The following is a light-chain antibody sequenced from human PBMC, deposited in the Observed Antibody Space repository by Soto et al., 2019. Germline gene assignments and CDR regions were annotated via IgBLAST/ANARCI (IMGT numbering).Light chain of an antibody. V-gene: IGLV1-47*01. CDR1: SSNIGSNY. CDR3: AAWDDSLSAVV. J-gene: IGLJ2*01. CDR2: GNN. Sequence: QSVLTQPPSASGTPGQRVTISCSGSSSNIGSNYVYWYQQLPGTAPKLLIYGNNQRPSGVPDRFSGSKSGTSASLAISGLRSEDEADYYCAAWDDSLSAVVFGGGTKLTVL.